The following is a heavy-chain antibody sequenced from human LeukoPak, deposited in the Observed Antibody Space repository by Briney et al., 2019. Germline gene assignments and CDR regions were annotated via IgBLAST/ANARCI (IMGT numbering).Heavy chain of an antibody. CDR2: ISAYNGNT. Sequence: ASVKVSCKASGYTFTSYGISWVRQAPGQGLEWMGWISAYNGNTNYAQKLQGRVTMTTDTSTSTAYMELRSLRSDDTAVYYCARDRSCSGGSCYWFDPWGQGTLVTVSS. CDR3: ARDRSCSGGSCYWFDP. V-gene: IGHV1-18*01. CDR1: GYTFTSYG. D-gene: IGHD2-15*01. J-gene: IGHJ5*02.